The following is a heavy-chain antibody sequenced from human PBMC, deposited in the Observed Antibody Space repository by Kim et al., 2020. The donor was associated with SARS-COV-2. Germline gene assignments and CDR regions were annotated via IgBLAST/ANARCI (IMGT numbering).Heavy chain of an antibody. CDR1: GYSFTSYW. Sequence: GESLKISCKGSGYSFTSYWIGWVRQMPGKGLEWMGIIYPGDSDTRYSPSFQGQVTISADKSISTAYLQWSSLKASDTAMYYCARLGTYCGGDCDHYYGMDVWGQGTTVTVSS. CDR2: IYPGDSDT. CDR3: ARLGTYCGGDCDHYYGMDV. V-gene: IGHV5-51*01. D-gene: IGHD2-21*01. J-gene: IGHJ6*02.